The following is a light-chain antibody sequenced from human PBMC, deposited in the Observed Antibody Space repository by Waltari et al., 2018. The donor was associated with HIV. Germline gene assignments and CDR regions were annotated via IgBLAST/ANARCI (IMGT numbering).Light chain of an antibody. CDR1: QNIGGN. J-gene: IGKJ1*01. Sequence: EIVMTQSPATLSVSAGERATLSCRASQNIGGNLAWYQQRHGQPPRLLVYGASSREPGIPARFSGRGSGTEFTLTISSLESDDSAVYYCQQYLDWPTWTFGQGTKV. V-gene: IGKV3D-15*01. CDR3: QQYLDWPTWT. CDR2: GAS.